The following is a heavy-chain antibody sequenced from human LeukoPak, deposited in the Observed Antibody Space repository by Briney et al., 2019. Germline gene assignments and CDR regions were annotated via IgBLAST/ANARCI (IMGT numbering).Heavy chain of an antibody. CDR2: IKSDGTYT. V-gene: IGHV3-74*01. CDR1: GFTFSSCG. Sequence: GGSLRLSCAASGFTFSSCGMSWVRQAPGKGLVWVSRIKSDGTYTTYADSVKGRFTISRDNAKNTLYLQMNSLRAEDTAVYYCARDSSYGYDYWGQGTLVTVSS. J-gene: IGHJ4*02. CDR3: ARDSSYGYDY. D-gene: IGHD5-18*01.